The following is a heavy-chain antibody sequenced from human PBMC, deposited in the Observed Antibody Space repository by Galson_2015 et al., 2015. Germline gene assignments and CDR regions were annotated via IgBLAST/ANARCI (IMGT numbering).Heavy chain of an antibody. CDR1: GFTFGNFA. Sequence: SLRLSCAASGFTFGNFAMHWVRQAPGKGLEWVSYLSTVTTTIHYADSVKGRFTISRDNAKNSLYLQMNGLRDEDTAVYYCARGGSNWRWYFDLWGRGTLATVSS. CDR2: LSTVTTTI. D-gene: IGHD6-13*01. CDR3: ARGGSNWRWYFDL. V-gene: IGHV3-48*02. J-gene: IGHJ2*01.